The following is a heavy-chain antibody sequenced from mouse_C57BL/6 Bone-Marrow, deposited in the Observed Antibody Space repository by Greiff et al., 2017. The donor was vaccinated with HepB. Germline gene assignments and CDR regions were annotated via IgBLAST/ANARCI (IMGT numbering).Heavy chain of an antibody. D-gene: IGHD4-1*01. V-gene: IGHV5-4*03. CDR1: GFTFSSYA. Sequence: EVKLVESGGGLVKPGGSLKLSCAASGFTFSSYAMSWVRQTPEKRLEWVATISDGGSYTYYPDNVKGRFTISRENAKKNLYLQMSHLKSEDTAMYYCARVTGTFDYWGQGTTLTVSS. CDR3: ARVTGTFDY. J-gene: IGHJ2*01. CDR2: ISDGGSYT.